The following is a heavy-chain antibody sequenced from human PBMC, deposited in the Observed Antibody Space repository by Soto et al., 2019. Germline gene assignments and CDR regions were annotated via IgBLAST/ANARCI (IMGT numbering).Heavy chain of an antibody. D-gene: IGHD6-13*01. CDR1: GGSISSYY. CDR3: TAAAGEVEGFFDY. V-gene: IGHV4-59*01. CDR2: IYYSGST. J-gene: IGHJ4*02. Sequence: SETLSLTCTVSGGSISSYYWSWIRQPPGKGLEWIGYIYYSGSTNYNPALKSRVTISVDTSKNQFSLKLSSVTAADTAVYYCTAAAGEVEGFFDYWGQGTLVTVSS.